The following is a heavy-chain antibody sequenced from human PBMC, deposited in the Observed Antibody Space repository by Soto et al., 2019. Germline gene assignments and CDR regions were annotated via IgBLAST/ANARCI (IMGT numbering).Heavy chain of an antibody. CDR3: AREEGRYCSSTTCYSRFDP. CDR2: IKKDGSEE. D-gene: IGHD2-2*01. J-gene: IGHJ5*02. V-gene: IGHV3-7*01. CDR1: GFTFNIYW. Sequence: LRLSCAASGFTFNIYWMSWVRQAPGKGLEWVANIKKDGSEEYYVDSVKGRFTISRDNAKNSVYLQMDSLRAEDTAVYYCAREEGRYCSSTTCYSRFDPWGQGTVVTVS.